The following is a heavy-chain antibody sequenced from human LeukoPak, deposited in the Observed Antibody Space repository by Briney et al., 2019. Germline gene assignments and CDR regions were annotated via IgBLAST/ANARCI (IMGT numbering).Heavy chain of an antibody. V-gene: IGHV3-21*01. CDR3: ANTYGGSSAYYFDY. CDR2: ISSSSYI. J-gene: IGHJ4*02. D-gene: IGHD1-26*01. Sequence: GGSLRLSCAASGFTFSSYSMNWVRQAPGKELEWVSSISSSSYIYYADSVKGRFTISRDNAKNSLYLQMNSLRAEDTAVYYCANTYGGSSAYYFDYWGQGTLVTVSS. CDR1: GFTFSSYS.